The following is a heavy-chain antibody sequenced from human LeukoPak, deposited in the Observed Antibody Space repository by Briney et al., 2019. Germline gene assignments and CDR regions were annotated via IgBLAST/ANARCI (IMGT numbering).Heavy chain of an antibody. CDR3: ARDQYYDILTGYHGFDY. V-gene: IGHV3-23*01. Sequence: GGSLRLSCAASGFTFYNYAMSWVRQAPGTGLEWVSTISDSGSSTYYADSVRGRFTISRDNSKNTLYLQMNSLRAEDTAVYYCARDQYYDILTGYHGFDYWGQGTLVTVSS. CDR1: GFTFYNYA. D-gene: IGHD3-9*01. CDR2: ISDSGSST. J-gene: IGHJ4*02.